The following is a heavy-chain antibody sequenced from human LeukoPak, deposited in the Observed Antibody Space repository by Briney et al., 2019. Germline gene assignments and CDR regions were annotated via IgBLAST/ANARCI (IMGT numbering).Heavy chain of an antibody. D-gene: IGHD2-2*01. CDR2: IYYSGST. Sequence: SETLSLTCNVSGGSISSSSYYWGWIRQPPGKGLEWIGSIYYSGSTYYNPSLKSRVTISVDTSKNQFSLKLSSVTAADTAVYYCARANIVVVPAAKEGSYYYMDVWGKGTTVTVSS. CDR1: GGSISSSSYY. V-gene: IGHV4-39*07. J-gene: IGHJ6*03. CDR3: ARANIVVVPAAKEGSYYYMDV.